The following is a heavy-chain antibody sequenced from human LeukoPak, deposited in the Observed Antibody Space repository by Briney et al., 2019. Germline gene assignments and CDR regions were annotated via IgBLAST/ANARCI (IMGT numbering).Heavy chain of an antibody. CDR1: GFTFSSYG. J-gene: IGHJ4*02. CDR2: ISYDGSNK. D-gene: IGHD3-22*01. Sequence: PGGSLRLSCAASGFTFSSYGMHWVRQAPGKGLEWVAVISYDGSNKYYADSVKGRFTISRDNSKNTLYLQMNSLRAEDTAVYYCAKEGDYYDSSPVPLGGGDFDYWGQGTLVTVSS. CDR3: AKEGDYYDSSPVPLGGGDFDY. V-gene: IGHV3-30*18.